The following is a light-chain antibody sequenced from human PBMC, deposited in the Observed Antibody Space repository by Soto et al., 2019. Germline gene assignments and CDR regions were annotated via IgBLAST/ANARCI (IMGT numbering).Light chain of an antibody. CDR2: GAS. V-gene: IGKV3D-7*01. Sequence: PGERVTRSCRASNSVSSSYLTWYQQKPGQAPRLIIYGASTRANSIPARFSGSGSGTDFTLTIRSLQPEDFAVYYCQQYDKWPTWTFGQGTKVDIK. CDR3: QQYDKWPTWT. CDR1: NSVSSSY. J-gene: IGKJ1*01.